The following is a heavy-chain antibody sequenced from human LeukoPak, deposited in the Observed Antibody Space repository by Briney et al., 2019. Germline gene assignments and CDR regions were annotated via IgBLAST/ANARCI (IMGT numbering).Heavy chain of an antibody. CDR3: ARFRDGYNAYYFAY. Sequence: PSETLSLTCAVSGGSISSYYWSWIRQPPGKGLEWIGYIYYSGSTNYNPSLKSRVTISVATSKNQFSLKLSSVTAADTAVYYCARFRDGYNAYYFAYWGQGNLVTVSS. J-gene: IGHJ4*02. CDR2: IYYSGST. CDR1: GGSISSYY. D-gene: IGHD5-24*01. V-gene: IGHV4-59*08.